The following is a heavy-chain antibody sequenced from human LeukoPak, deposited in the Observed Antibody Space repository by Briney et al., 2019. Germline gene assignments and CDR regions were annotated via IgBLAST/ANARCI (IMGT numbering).Heavy chain of an antibody. CDR1: GFTFSSYS. V-gene: IGHV3-48*01. CDR2: ISSSSSTI. CDR3: ARGMSSGRYAVDI. Sequence: GGSLRLSCAASGFTFSSYSMNWVRQAPGKGLEWVSYISSSSSTIYYADSVKGRFTISRDNTKNSLYLQMNSLRAEDTAVYYCARGMSSGRYAVDIWGQGTMVTVSS. D-gene: IGHD6-19*01. J-gene: IGHJ3*02.